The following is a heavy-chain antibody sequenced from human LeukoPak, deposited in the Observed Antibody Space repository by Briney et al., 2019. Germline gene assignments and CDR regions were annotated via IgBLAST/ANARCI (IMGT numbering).Heavy chain of an antibody. Sequence: SETLSLTCTVSGGSITSGSYYWSWIRQPAGKGLEWIGRIYTSGSTDYNPSLKSRVSISVDTSKNQFSLKLTSVTAADTAVYYCASGYNWNYILGHWGQGTLVTVFS. V-gene: IGHV4-61*02. D-gene: IGHD1-7*01. CDR1: GGSITSGSYY. CDR3: ASGYNWNYILGH. J-gene: IGHJ4*02. CDR2: IYTSGST.